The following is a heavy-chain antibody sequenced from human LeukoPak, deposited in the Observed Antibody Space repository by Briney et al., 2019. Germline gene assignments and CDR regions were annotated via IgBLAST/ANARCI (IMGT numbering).Heavy chain of an antibody. D-gene: IGHD5-18*01. J-gene: IGHJ4*02. CDR1: GFTFSSYA. Sequence: GGSLRLSCAASGFTFSSYAMSWVRQAPGKGLEWVSGISGSGGSTYYVDSVKGRFTISRDNSKNTLYLQMSSLGAEDTAVYYCAKDSRGYTYGIFDYWGQGTLVTVSS. V-gene: IGHV3-23*01. CDR2: ISGSGGST. CDR3: AKDSRGYTYGIFDY.